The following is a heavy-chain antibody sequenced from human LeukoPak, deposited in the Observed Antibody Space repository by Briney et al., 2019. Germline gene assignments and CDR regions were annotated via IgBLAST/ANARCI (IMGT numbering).Heavy chain of an antibody. V-gene: IGHV3-30-3*01. CDR1: GFTFSSYA. Sequence: GGSLRLSCAASGFTFSSYAMHWVRQAPGKGLEWVVVISYDGSNKYYADSVKGRFTISRDNPKNTLYLQMNSLRAEDTAVYYCARPLNFDSSSYFDYWGQGTLVTVSS. CDR3: ARPLNFDSSSYFDY. D-gene: IGHD6-6*01. CDR2: ISYDGSNK. J-gene: IGHJ4*02.